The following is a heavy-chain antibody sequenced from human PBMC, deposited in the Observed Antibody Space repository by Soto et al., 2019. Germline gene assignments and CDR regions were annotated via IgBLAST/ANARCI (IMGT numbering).Heavy chain of an antibody. CDR1: GITFSNAW. V-gene: IGHV3-15*01. D-gene: IGHD2-2*01. J-gene: IGHJ6*02. Sequence: EVQLVESGGGLVKPGGSLRLSCAASGITFSNAWMTWVRQAPGKGLEWVGRIKSITDGGTTDYAAPVKGRFTISRDDSKDTLYRQMNNLRTEDTAVYHCTTDSADIVVVPATFGMDVWGQGTTVTVSS. CDR2: IKSITDGGTT. CDR3: TTDSADIVVVPATFGMDV.